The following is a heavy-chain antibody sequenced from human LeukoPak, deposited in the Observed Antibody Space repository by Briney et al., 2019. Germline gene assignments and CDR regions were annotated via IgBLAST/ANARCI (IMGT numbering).Heavy chain of an antibody. V-gene: IGHV3-23*01. CDR1: GLTFSNYA. Sequence: PGGSLRLSCAASGLTFSNYAMSRVRQAPGTGLEWVSGISASGGTTYYADSVKGRFTISRDDSKNTLYLQMNSLRAEDTAVYYCAKDRDSSNWYRSDYFESWGQGTLVTVSS. J-gene: IGHJ4*02. D-gene: IGHD6-13*01. CDR2: ISASGGTT. CDR3: AKDRDSSNWYRSDYFES.